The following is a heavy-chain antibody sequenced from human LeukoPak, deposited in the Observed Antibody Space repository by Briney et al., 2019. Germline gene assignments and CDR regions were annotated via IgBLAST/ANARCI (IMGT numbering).Heavy chain of an antibody. CDR3: ARVEALYNSGSVWAY. D-gene: IGHD3-10*01. J-gene: IGHJ4*02. CDR1: GFTFTNYN. CDR2: ISSTSNYI. V-gene: IGHV3-21*01. Sequence: GGSLRLSCAASGFTFTNYNMNWVRQAPGKGLEWVSSISSTSNYISYTDSLKDRFTISRDNAKNSLFLQMNSLRAEDTAVYYCARVEALYNSGSVWAYWGQGTLVTVSS.